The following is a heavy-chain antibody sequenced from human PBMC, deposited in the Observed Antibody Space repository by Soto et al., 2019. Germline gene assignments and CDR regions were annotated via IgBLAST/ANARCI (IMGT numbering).Heavy chain of an antibody. J-gene: IGHJ6*02. D-gene: IGHD2-2*01. CDR1: GFTFSSYA. CDR2: ISYDGSNK. Sequence: QVQLVESGGGVVQPGRSLRLSCAASGFTFSSYAMHWVRQAPGKGLEWVAVISYDGSNKYYADSVKGRFTISRDNSKNTLYLQMNSLRAEDTAVYYCAREGRGVVVPGGMDVWGQGTTVIVSS. CDR3: AREGRGVVVPGGMDV. V-gene: IGHV3-30-3*01.